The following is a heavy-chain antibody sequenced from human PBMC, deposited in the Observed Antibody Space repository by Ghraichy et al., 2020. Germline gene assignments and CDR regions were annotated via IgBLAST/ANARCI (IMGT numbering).Heavy chain of an antibody. CDR1: GGSFSGYF. CDR3: ARDNIALVTVSAASLFDS. CDR2: IDHTGST. J-gene: IGHJ4*02. D-gene: IGHD2-2*01. Sequence: SETLSLTCAVYGGSFSGYFWSWIRQPPGKGLEWIGDIDHTGSTNYNPSLRSRFSISLDRSKNQLSLKVTSVTAADTAVYFCARDNIALVTVSAASLFDSWGQGTLVTVSS. V-gene: IGHV4-34*01.